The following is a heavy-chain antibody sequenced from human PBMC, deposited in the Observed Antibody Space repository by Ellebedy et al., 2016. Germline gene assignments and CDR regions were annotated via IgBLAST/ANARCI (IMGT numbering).Heavy chain of an antibody. CDR3: ANVGGSGIYYNGY. V-gene: IGHV3-23*01. D-gene: IGHD3-10*01. CDR1: GFTFSNFA. J-gene: IGHJ4*02. Sequence: GESLKISCAASGFTFSNFAMNWVRQAPGKGLEWVSAVVGSGERTFYADSVKGRFTISRDNSKNRLYLQMSSLKVEDTATYYCANVGGSGIYYNGYWGQGTLVTVSS. CDR2: VVGSGERT.